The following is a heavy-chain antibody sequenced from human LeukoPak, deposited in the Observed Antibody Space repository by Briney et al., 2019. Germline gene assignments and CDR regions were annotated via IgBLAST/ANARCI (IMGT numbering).Heavy chain of an antibody. CDR2: INSDGSST. CDR1: GFTFSSYW. Sequence: GGSLRLSCAASGFTFSSYWIHWVRQAPGKGLVWVSRINSDGSSTSYADSAKGRFTISRDNAKNTLYLQMNSLRAEDTAVYYCATGQGHGMDVWGQGTTVTVSS. D-gene: IGHD1-14*01. V-gene: IGHV3-74*01. J-gene: IGHJ6*02. CDR3: ATGQGHGMDV.